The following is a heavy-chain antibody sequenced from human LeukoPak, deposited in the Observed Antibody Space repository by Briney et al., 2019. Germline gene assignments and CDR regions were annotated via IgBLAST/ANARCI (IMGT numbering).Heavy chain of an antibody. J-gene: IGHJ6*04. Sequence: PGGSLRLSCTASGFTFRSYWMSWIRQAPGKGLEWVANIKQDGGQIYYVDSVKGRFTISRDNAKNSLFLQMNSLRAEDTAVYYCAELGITMIGGVWGKGTTVTISS. V-gene: IGHV3-7*01. CDR1: GFTFRSYW. D-gene: IGHD3-10*02. CDR2: IKQDGGQI. CDR3: AELGITMIGGV.